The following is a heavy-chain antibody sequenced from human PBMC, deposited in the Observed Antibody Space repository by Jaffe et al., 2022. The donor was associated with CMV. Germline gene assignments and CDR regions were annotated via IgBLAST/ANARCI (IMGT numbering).Heavy chain of an antibody. CDR2: INPHSGGT. D-gene: IGHD1-7*01. CDR3: ARDVGGWNYGD. V-gene: IGHV1-2*02. J-gene: IGHJ4*02. CDR1: GYTFTAYY. Sequence: QVQLVQSGAEVKKPGASVKVSCKASGYTFTAYYMHWVRQAPGQGLEWMGWINPHSGGTNYAQKFQGRVTMTRDTSISTAYMELTSLRSDDTAVYYCARDVGGWNYGDWGQGTLVTVSS.